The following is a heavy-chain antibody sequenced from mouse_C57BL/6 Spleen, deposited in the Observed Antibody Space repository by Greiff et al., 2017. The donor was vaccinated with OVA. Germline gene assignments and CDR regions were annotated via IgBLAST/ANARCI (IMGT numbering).Heavy chain of an antibody. D-gene: IGHD1-3*01. V-gene: IGHV2-6-1*01. CDR3: ARHSKGDYFDY. CDR2: IWSDGST. CDR1: GFSLTSYG. Sequence: QVHVKQSGPGLVAPSQSLSITCTVSGFSLTSYGVHWVRQPPGKGLEWLVVIWSDGSTTYNSALKSRLSISKNNSKSQVFLKMNSLQTDDTAMYYCARHSKGDYFDYWGQGTTLTVSS. J-gene: IGHJ2*01.